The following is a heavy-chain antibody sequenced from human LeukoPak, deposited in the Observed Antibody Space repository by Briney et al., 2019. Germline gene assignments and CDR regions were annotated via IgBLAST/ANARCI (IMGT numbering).Heavy chain of an antibody. J-gene: IGHJ3*02. D-gene: IGHD2-2*01. CDR3: ARAPIYCSSTSCQSGRAFDI. CDR1: GYTFTSYD. CDR2: INPNSGNT. Sequence: GASVKVSCKASGYTFTSYDINWVRQATGQGLEWMGWINPNSGNTGYAQKFQGRVTITRNTSISTAYMELSSLRSEDTAVYYCARAPIYCSSTSCQSGRAFDIWGQGTMVTVSS. V-gene: IGHV1-8*03.